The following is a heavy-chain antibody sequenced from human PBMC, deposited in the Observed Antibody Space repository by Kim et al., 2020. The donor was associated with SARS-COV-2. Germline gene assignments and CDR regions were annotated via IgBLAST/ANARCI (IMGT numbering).Heavy chain of an antibody. Sequence: GGSLRLSCAASGFTFSSYSMHWVRQAPGKGLEWVSSISSSSSYIYYADSVKGRFTISRDNAKNSLYLQMNSLRAEDTAVYYCARGDSCYTILLVAFDIWREGTIDTVSS. CDR1: GFTFSSYS. D-gene: IGHD5-12*01. J-gene: IGHJ3*02. CDR3: ARGDSCYTILLVAFDI. V-gene: IGHV3-21*01. CDR2: ISSSSSYI.